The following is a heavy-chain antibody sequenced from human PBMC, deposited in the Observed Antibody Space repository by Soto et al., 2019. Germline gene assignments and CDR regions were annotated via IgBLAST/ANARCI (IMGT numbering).Heavy chain of an antibody. CDR1: GFTFSNDA. J-gene: IGHJ4*02. V-gene: IGHV3-23*01. Sequence: GGSLRLSCAASGFTFSNDAMSWVRQAPGKGLEWVSGISDSGGSTYYADSVKGRFTISRDNSKNTLYLQMNSLRAEDSAVFYCATRGRAYSSSLDYWGQGTLVTVSS. CDR2: ISDSGGST. CDR3: ATRGRAYSSSLDY. D-gene: IGHD6-19*01.